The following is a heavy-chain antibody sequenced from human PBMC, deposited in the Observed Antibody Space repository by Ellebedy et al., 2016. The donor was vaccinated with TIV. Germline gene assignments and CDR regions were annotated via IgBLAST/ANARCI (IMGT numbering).Heavy chain of an antibody. D-gene: IGHD2-15*01. Sequence: AASVKVSCKVSGYTLTELSMHWVRQAPGQGLEWMGWISTYSGNTKYAQKFQGRVTMTTDTSTGTAYMELRSLTSDDTAVYYCAREADSDALDIWGQGTMVIVSS. CDR2: ISTYSGNT. V-gene: IGHV1-18*01. CDR1: GYTLTELS. J-gene: IGHJ3*02. CDR3: AREADSDALDI.